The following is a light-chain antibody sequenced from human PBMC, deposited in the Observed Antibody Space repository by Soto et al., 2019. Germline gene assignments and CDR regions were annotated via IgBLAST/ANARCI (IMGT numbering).Light chain of an antibody. V-gene: IGKV4-1*01. CDR2: WAS. CDR1: QSVLYTSNNKTY. J-gene: IGKJ5*01. CDR3: QQRRNWPPGIT. Sequence: DIVMTQSPDSLTVSLGERATINCKSSQSVLYTSNNKTYLAWYQQKPGQPPKLLIYWASTRDSGVPDRFSGSGSGTDFTLTISSLEPEDFAVYYCQQRRNWPPGITFGQGTRLEIK.